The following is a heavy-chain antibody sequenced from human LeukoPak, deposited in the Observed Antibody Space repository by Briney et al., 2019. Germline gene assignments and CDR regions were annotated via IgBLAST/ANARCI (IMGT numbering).Heavy chain of an antibody. D-gene: IGHD1-26*01. V-gene: IGHV1-2*02. CDR3: ARDLATTSTWEFDY. Sequence: GASVNVSCKASGYIFTGYYMHWVRQAPGQGLEWMGWIYPNSGGTRYAQKFQGRVTMTRDTSISTAYMELSGLTSDDTAVFYCARDLATTSTWEFDYWGQGTLVSVSS. J-gene: IGHJ4*02. CDR1: GYIFTGYY. CDR2: IYPNSGGT.